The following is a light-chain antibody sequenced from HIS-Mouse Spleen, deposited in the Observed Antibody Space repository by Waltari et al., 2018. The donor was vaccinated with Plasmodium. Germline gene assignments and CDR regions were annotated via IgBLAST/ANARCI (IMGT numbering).Light chain of an antibody. V-gene: IGLV2-11*01. CDR2: DVS. Sequence: QSALTQPRSVSGSPGQSVTISCTGTSTDVGGYNYVSWYQQHTGKAPKLMIYDVSKRPSGVADRISGAKSGNTASLTISGLQAEDEADYYCCSYAGSYTYVFGTGTKVTV. CDR1: STDVGGYNY. J-gene: IGLJ1*01. CDR3: CSYAGSYTYV.